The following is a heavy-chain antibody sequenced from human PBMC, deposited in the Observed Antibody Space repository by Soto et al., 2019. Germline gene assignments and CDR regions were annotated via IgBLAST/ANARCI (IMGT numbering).Heavy chain of an antibody. D-gene: IGHD1-26*01. J-gene: IGHJ4*02. V-gene: IGHV3-33*06. CDR1: GFTFRTYG. Sequence: VQLVESGGGVVQPGSSLRLSCAASGFTFRTYGMYWVRQAPGKGLEWVAVIWYDASNKYYADSVKGRFTISTDNSENTMYLQMNSLRSEDTAVYYCAKGRVEGGELDLWGQGTLVTVSS. CDR2: IWYDASNK. CDR3: AKGRVEGGELDL.